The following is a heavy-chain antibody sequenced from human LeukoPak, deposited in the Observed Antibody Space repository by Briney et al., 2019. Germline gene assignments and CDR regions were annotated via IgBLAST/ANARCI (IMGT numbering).Heavy chain of an antibody. CDR2: ISDDGSNK. J-gene: IGHJ4*02. CDR1: GFTFSSYA. D-gene: IGHD5-12*01. CDR3: ARDGGYSGLLRTGKIQLGFDY. V-gene: IGHV3-30-3*01. Sequence: GGSLRLSCAASGFTFSSYAMHWVRQAPGKGLEWVAVISDDGSNKYYADSVKGRFTIPRDNSKNTLYLQMNSLRAEDTAVYYCARDGGYSGLLRTGKIQLGFDYWGQGTLVTVSS.